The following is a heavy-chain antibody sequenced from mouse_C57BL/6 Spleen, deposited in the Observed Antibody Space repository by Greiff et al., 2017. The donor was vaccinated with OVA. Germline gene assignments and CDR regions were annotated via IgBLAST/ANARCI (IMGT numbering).Heavy chain of an antibody. V-gene: IGHV10-3*01. Sequence: EVQLVESGGGLVQPKGSLKLSCAASGFTFNPYAMHWVRQAPGKGLEWVARIRSKSSNYATYYADSVKDRFTISRDDSQSMLYLQMNNLKTEDTAMYYCVRDHYYGSSYWYFDVWGTGTTVTVSS. CDR1: GFTFNPYA. D-gene: IGHD1-1*01. J-gene: IGHJ1*03. CDR2: IRSKSSNYAT. CDR3: VRDHYYGSSYWYFDV.